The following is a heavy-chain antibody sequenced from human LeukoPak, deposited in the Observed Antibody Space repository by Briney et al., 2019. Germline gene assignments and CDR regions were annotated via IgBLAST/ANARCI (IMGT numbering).Heavy chain of an antibody. J-gene: IGHJ4*02. V-gene: IGHV3-23*01. CDR1: GFTFSSYG. D-gene: IGHD3-10*01. CDR2: ISGSGGST. Sequence: GGTLRLSCAASGFTFSSYGMSWVRQAPGKGLEWVSAISGSGGSTYYADSVKGRLTISRDNSKNTLYLQMNSLRAEDTAVYYCGKVNGSGSYPDYWGQGTLVTVSS. CDR3: GKVNGSGSYPDY.